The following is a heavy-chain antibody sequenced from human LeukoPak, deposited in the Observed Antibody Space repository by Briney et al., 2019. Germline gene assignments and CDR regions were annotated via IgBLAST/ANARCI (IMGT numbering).Heavy chain of an antibody. CDR1: GYTFTSYY. CDR3: ARVPSIAVAGTIGNIDY. V-gene: IGHV1-46*01. CDR2: INPSGGST. Sequence: ASVKVSCKASGYTFTSYYMHWVRQAPGQGLEWMGIINPSGGSTSYAQKLQGRVTMTRDTSTSTVYMELSSLRSEDTAVYYCARVPSIAVAGTIGNIDYWGQGTLVTVSS. J-gene: IGHJ4*02. D-gene: IGHD6-19*01.